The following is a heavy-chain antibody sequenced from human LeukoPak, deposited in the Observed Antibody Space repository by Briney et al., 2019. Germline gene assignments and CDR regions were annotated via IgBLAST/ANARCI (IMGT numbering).Heavy chain of an antibody. Sequence: GGSLRLSCAASGFTFSSYGMSWVRQAPGKGLEWVSAISGSGGSTYYADSVKGRFTIPRDNSKNTLYLQMNSLRAEDTAVYYCAKDSRVTMIVVVITTHDAFDIWGQGTMVTVSS. V-gene: IGHV3-23*01. CDR3: AKDSRVTMIVVVITTHDAFDI. CDR1: GFTFSSYG. J-gene: IGHJ3*02. CDR2: ISGSGGST. D-gene: IGHD3-22*01.